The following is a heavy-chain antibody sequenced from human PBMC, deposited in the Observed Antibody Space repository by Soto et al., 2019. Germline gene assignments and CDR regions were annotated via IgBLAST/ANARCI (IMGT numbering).Heavy chain of an antibody. D-gene: IGHD2-2*01. J-gene: IGHJ4*02. CDR1: GYTFTGYD. Sequence: QVQLVQSGAEVKKPGASVKVSCKASGYTFTGYDMHWVRQAPGQGLEWRGWISANSGDTNYAQKLQGWVTMTRDTSISTAYMELSRLRSDDTAVYYCARTHCSSISWYVVSWDYWGQGTLVTASS. CDR3: ARTHCSSISWYVVSWDY. CDR2: ISANSGDT. V-gene: IGHV1-2*04.